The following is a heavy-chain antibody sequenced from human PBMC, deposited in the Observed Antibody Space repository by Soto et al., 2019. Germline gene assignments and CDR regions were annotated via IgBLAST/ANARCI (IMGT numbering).Heavy chain of an antibody. D-gene: IGHD4-17*01. Sequence: SLRLSCAASGFTFSSYAMSWVRQAPGKGLEWVSIITSDGRTYYADSVKGRFTISRDNSKNTVYLQMNSLRAEDTAVYYCAKDYSTVTTDPLSVVLFDYWGQGALVTVPQ. J-gene: IGHJ4*02. CDR2: ITSDGRT. CDR3: AKDYSTVTTDPLSVVLFDY. V-gene: IGHV3-23*01. CDR1: GFTFSSYA.